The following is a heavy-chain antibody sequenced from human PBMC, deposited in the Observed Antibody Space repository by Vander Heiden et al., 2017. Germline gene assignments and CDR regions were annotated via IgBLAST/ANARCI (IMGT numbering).Heavy chain of an antibody. Sequence: QVQLVESGGGVVKPGRSLRLSCVASGFSFSSFDMHWVRQAPGKGLEWVAVISYDGSEKYFGDSVRGRFTISRDNSKNTLYVQMNSLGAEDTAVYYCARGCVSDRSGHYWYLDLWGRGTLVTVSS. J-gene: IGHJ2*01. CDR1: GFSFSSFD. D-gene: IGHD3-22*01. CDR3: ARGCVSDRSGHYWYLDL. V-gene: IGHV3-33*01. CDR2: ISYDGSEK.